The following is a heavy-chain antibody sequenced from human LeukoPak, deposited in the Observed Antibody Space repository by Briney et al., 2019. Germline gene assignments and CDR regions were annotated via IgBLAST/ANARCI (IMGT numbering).Heavy chain of an antibody. D-gene: IGHD3-3*02. CDR2: ISSSSSYI. Sequence: GGSLRLSCAASGFTFSSYSMNWVRQAPGKGLEWVSSISSSSSYIYYADSVKGRFTISRDNAKNSLYLQMNSLRAEDTALYYCARISCGISCPEKYWGQGTLVTVSS. CDR1: GFTFSSYS. V-gene: IGHV3-21*04. CDR3: ARISCGISCPEKY. J-gene: IGHJ4*02.